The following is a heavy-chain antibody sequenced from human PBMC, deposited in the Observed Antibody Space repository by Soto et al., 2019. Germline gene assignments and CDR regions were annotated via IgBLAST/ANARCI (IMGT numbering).Heavy chain of an antibody. Sequence: SVKVSCTASGGTFSSYAIRLVRQAPGQGLECMGGIIPIFGTANYAQKFQGRVTITADESTSTAYMELSSLRSEDTAVYYCASAQVEMATRKLYYYYGMDVWGQGTTVTVPS. V-gene: IGHV1-69*13. CDR2: IIPIFGTA. J-gene: IGHJ6*02. CDR3: ASAQVEMATRKLYYYYGMDV. CDR1: GGTFSSYA. D-gene: IGHD5-12*01.